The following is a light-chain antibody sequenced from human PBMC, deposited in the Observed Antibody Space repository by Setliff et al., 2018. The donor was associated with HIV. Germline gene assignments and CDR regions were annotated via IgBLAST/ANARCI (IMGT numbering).Light chain of an antibody. V-gene: IGLV2-8*01. J-gene: IGLJ1*01. Sequence: QSALTQPPSASGSPGQSVTISCTGASSDVGVYIYVSWFQQHPGKAPKLMIYEVTKRPSGVPDRFSGSKSGNTASLTVSGLQAEDEADYYCSSYAGSNSYVFGTGTKVTVL. CDR2: EVT. CDR1: SSDVGVYIY. CDR3: SSYAGSNSYV.